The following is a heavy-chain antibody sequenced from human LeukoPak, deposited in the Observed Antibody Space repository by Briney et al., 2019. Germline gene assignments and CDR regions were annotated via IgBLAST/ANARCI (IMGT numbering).Heavy chain of an antibody. D-gene: IGHD3-9*01. CDR2: ISSSGSTI. J-gene: IGHJ4*02. CDR1: GFTFSDYY. V-gene: IGHV3-11*01. CDR3: ARVLRYFDWLSPPDY. Sequence: GGSLRLSCAASGFTFSDYYMSWIRQAPGKGLEWVSYISSSGSTIYYADSVKGRFTISRDNAKNSLYLQMNSLRAEDTAVYYCARVLRYFDWLSPPDYWGQGTLVTVSS.